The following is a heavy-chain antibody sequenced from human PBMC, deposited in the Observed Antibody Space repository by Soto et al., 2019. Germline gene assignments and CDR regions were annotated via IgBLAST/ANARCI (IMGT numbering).Heavy chain of an antibody. Sequence: ASAKVSCKASGYTFTSYDINWVRQATGQGLEWMGWMNPNSGNTGYAQKFQGRVTMTRNTSISTAYMELSSLRSEDTAVYYCARGPRVESYYYYYGMDVWGQGTTVTVSS. D-gene: IGHD2-15*01. CDR2: MNPNSGNT. CDR3: ARGPRVESYYYYYGMDV. J-gene: IGHJ6*02. CDR1: GYTFTSYD. V-gene: IGHV1-8*01.